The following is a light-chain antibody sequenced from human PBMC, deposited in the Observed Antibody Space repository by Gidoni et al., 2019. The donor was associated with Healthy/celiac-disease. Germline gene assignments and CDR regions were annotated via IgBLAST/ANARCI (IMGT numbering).Light chain of an antibody. CDR1: SSAVGGYNY. CDR3: SSYTSSSTHWV. CDR2: DVS. J-gene: IGLJ3*02. Sequence: QSALPQPASVSGSPGRSHTISCTGTSSAVGGYNYVSWYQQHPGKAPKLMIYDVSNRPSGVSNRFSGSKSGNTASLTISGLQAEDEADYYCSSYTSSSTHWVFGGGTKLTVL. V-gene: IGLV2-14*01.